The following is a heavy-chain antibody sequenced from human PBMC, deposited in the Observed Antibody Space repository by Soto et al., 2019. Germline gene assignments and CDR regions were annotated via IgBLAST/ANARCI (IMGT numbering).Heavy chain of an antibody. V-gene: IGHV3-23*01. Sequence: PGGSLRLSCAASGFTFSSYAMSWVRQAPGKGLEWVSAISGSGGSTYYADSVKGRFTISRDNSKNTLYLQMNSLRAEDTAVYYCAKDQKSGYSAHDVLDIWGQGTMVTVSS. D-gene: IGHD6-13*01. J-gene: IGHJ3*02. CDR1: GFTFSSYA. CDR3: AKDQKSGYSAHDVLDI. CDR2: ISGSGGST.